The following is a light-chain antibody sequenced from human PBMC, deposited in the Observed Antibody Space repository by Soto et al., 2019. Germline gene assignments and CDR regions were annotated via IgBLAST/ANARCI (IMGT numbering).Light chain of an antibody. Sequence: QSALTQPRSVSGSPGQSVTISCTGTSSDVGAYDYVSWYQQHPGKAPKFMIYDVNKRPSGVPDRFSGSKSGNTASLTISGLAADDEADYYCCSFAGKYTLGLFGGGTQLTVL. CDR1: SSDVGAYDY. J-gene: IGLJ2*01. CDR3: CSFAGKYTLGL. V-gene: IGLV2-11*01. CDR2: DVN.